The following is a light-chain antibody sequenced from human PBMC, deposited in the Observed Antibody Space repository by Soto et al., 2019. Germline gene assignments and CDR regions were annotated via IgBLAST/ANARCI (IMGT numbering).Light chain of an antibody. CDR3: QQYNNWPLMYT. CDR1: QSVSSN. J-gene: IGKJ2*01. V-gene: IGKV3-15*01. CDR2: GAS. Sequence: EIVMTQSPATLSVSPGERATLSCRASQSVSSNLAWYQQKPGQAPRLLIYGASTRATDIPARFSGSGSGTEFTLTISSLPSEDFAVYYCQQYNNWPLMYTFGQGTKLEIK.